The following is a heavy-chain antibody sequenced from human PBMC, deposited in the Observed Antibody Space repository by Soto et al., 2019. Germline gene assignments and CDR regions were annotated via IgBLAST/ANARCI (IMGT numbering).Heavy chain of an antibody. D-gene: IGHD2-8*01. Sequence: GGSLRLSCAASGFTFDSPYSHAMSWVRQSPGKGPEWVSTISSNGANTHYAGSVQGRFTISKDASRNTVHLHMNSLRADDTATYFCVSWVSAHFDYWGHGTPVIVSS. CDR3: VSWVSAHFDY. V-gene: IGHV3-23*01. CDR2: ISSNGANT. J-gene: IGHJ4*01. CDR1: GFTFDSPYSHA.